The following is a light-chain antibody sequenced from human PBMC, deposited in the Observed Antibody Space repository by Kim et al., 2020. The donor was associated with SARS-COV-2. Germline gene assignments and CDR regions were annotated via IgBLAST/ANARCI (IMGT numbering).Light chain of an antibody. V-gene: IGLV1-47*01. Sequence: ELTQPPSASGTPGQRVTISCSGSSSIGTNDLYWYQQLPGTAPKLLIYRDNQRPSGVPDRFSGSRSGTSASLSISGLRSEDEAYYYCAAWDASLGGRVFGGGTQLTVL. CDR1: SSIGTND. CDR3: AAWDASLGGRV. CDR2: RDN. J-gene: IGLJ3*02.